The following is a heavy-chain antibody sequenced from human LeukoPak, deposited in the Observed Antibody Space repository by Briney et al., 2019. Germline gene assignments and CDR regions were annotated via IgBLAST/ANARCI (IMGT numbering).Heavy chain of an antibody. CDR2: ISYDGSNK. CDR1: EFTFSSYA. V-gene: IGHV3-30-3*01. CDR3: ARDKWGELLDY. Sequence: GRSLRLSCAASEFTFSSYAMHWVRQAPGKGLEWVAVISYDGSNKYYTDSVKGRFTISRDNSKNTLYLQMNSQRAEDTAVYYCARDKWGELLDYWGQGTLVTVSS. D-gene: IGHD1-7*01. J-gene: IGHJ4*02.